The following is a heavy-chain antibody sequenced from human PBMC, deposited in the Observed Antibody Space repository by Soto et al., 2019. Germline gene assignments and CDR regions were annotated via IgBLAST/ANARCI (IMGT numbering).Heavy chain of an antibody. CDR3: TRDLGGSLVAATSDLLPLAY. V-gene: IGHV3-48*01. D-gene: IGHD2-15*01. Sequence: GGSLRLSCAASGFTFSSYSMNWVRQAPGKGLEWVSHISSSSSSIYYADSVRGRFTISRDNAKNSLYLQMNSLKTEDTAVYYCTRDLGGSLVAATSDLLPLAYWGQGTLVTVS. J-gene: IGHJ4*02. CDR2: ISSSSSSI. CDR1: GFTFSSYS.